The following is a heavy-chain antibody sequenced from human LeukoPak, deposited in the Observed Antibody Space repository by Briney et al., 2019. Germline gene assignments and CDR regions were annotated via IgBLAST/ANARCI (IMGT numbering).Heavy chain of an antibody. CDR1: GGSISSSSYY. CDR2: IYYSGST. J-gene: IGHJ4*02. D-gene: IGHD3-22*01. Sequence: PSETLSLTCTVAGGSISSSSYYWGWIRQPPGKGLEWIGSIYYSGSTYYNPSLKSRVTISVDTSKNQFSLKLSSVTAADTAVYYCAGARPAYYDSSGYYYLWSQGTLVTVSS. CDR3: AGARPAYYDSSGYYYL. V-gene: IGHV4-39*07.